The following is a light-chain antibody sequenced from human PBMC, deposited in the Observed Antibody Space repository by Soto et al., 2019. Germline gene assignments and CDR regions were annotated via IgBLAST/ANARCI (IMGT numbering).Light chain of an antibody. J-gene: IGKJ1*01. Sequence: DIQMTQSPSTLSASVGDRVTITYRASQSISSWLAWYQQKPGKAPKLLIYKASSLESGVPSRFSGSGSGTEFTLTISSLQPDDSATYYCQQYNSYSPTFGQGTKVDIK. V-gene: IGKV1-5*03. CDR1: QSISSW. CDR2: KAS. CDR3: QQYNSYSPT.